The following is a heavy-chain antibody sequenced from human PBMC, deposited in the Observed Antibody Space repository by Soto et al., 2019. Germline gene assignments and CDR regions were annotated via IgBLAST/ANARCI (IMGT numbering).Heavy chain of an antibody. J-gene: IGHJ4*02. Sequence: SVKVSCKASGYTFTSYYIHWVRQAPGQGLEWMGGIIPIFGTANYAQKFQGRVTITADESTSTAYMELSSLRSEDTAVYYCARGRRAVGVFDYWGQGTLVTVSS. CDR2: IIPIFGTA. D-gene: IGHD1-26*01. CDR3: ARGRRAVGVFDY. V-gene: IGHV1-69*13. CDR1: GYTFTSYY.